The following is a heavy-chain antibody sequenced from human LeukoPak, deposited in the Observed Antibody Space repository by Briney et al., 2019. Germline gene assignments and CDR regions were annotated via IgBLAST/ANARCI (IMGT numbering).Heavy chain of an antibody. D-gene: IGHD4-17*01. V-gene: IGHV1-18*01. CDR3: ARVGYGDYYRDY. Sequence: APVKVSCKASGYTFTSYDINWVRQAPGQGLEWMGWISAYNGNTNYAQKLQGRVTMTTNTSTSTAYMELRSLRSDDTAVYYCARVGYGDYYRDYWGQGTLVTVSS. CDR1: GYTFTSYD. J-gene: IGHJ4*02. CDR2: ISAYNGNT.